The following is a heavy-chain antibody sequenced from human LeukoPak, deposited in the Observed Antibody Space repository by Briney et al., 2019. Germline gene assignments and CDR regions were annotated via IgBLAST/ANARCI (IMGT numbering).Heavy chain of an antibody. D-gene: IGHD6-6*01. CDR3: AIYSSSSGGIDY. J-gene: IGHJ4*02. V-gene: IGHV4-34*01. Sequence: SETLSLTCTVSGGSISGYYWSWIRQPPGKGLEWIGEINHSGSTNYNPSLKSRVTISVDTSKNQFSLKLSSVTAADTAVYYCAIYSSSSGGIDYWGQGTLVTVSS. CDR2: INHSGST. CDR1: GGSISGYY.